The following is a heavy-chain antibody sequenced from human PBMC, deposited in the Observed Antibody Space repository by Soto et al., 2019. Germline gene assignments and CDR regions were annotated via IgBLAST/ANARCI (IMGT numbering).Heavy chain of an antibody. Sequence: QITLKESGPTLVKPTQTLTLTCTFSGFSLSTSGVGVGWIRQPPGKALEWLALIYWDDDKRYSPSLKSRLTITKDTSQNQVVLTMTNMDPVDTATYYCAHPRGIVGELSFDYWGQGTLVTVSS. J-gene: IGHJ4*02. D-gene: IGHD3-16*02. CDR3: AHPRGIVGELSFDY. V-gene: IGHV2-5*02. CDR2: IYWDDDK. CDR1: GFSLSTSGVG.